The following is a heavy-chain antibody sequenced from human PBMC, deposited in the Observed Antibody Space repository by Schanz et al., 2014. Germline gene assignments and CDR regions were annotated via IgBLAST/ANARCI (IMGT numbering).Heavy chain of an antibody. Sequence: QVQVIQSGPEVKKPGASVKVSCKASGYTFTNHYLHWVRQAPGQGLEWMGRISPSSGGTNYAQNFQGRVTMTKDTSHNTVYTALSTLTSDDPAVYYCARESVSRTRLFDPWGQGTLVTVSS. CDR3: ARESVSRTRLFDP. V-gene: IGHV1-2*06. CDR1: GYTFTNHY. D-gene: IGHD3-3*01. J-gene: IGHJ5*02. CDR2: ISPSSGGT.